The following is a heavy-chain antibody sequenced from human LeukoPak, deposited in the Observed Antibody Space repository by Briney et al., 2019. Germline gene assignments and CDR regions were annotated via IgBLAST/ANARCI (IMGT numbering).Heavy chain of an antibody. CDR2: ISGSGGST. D-gene: IGHD6-13*01. V-gene: IGHV3-23*01. CDR1: GFSFSSYA. J-gene: IGHJ5*02. CDR3: EKPSSSSWLLGWFDP. Sequence: PGGSLRLSCAASGFSFSSYAMSWVRQAPGKGLEWVSAISGSGGSTYYADSVKGRFTISRDNSKNTLYLQMNSLRAEDTAVYYCEKPSSSSWLLGWFDPWGQGTLVTVSS.